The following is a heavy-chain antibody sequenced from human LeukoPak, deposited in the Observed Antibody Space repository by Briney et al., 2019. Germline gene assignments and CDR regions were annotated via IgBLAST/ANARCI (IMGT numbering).Heavy chain of an antibody. CDR2: INSDGSST. CDR3: ARVDYDVLTGYQNYFEY. D-gene: IGHD3-9*01. V-gene: IGHV3-74*01. Sequence: PGGSLRLSCAASGFTFSSYWMHWVRQAPGKGLVWVSRINSDGSSTSYADSVKGRFTISRDNAKNTLYLQMNSLRAEDTAVYYCARVDYDVLTGYQNYFEYWGQGTLVTVSS. CDR1: GFTFSSYW. J-gene: IGHJ4*02.